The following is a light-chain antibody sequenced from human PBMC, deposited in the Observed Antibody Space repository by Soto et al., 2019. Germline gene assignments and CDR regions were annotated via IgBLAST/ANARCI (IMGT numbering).Light chain of an antibody. Sequence: DIQFTQSPSFLSASVGDRVTITCRASQTISSWLAWYQQKPGKAPKLLIYKASTLKSGVPSRFSGSGSGTEFTLTISSLQPDDFATYYCQQYNSYWTFGQGTKVDIK. CDR1: QTISSW. V-gene: IGKV1-5*03. J-gene: IGKJ1*01. CDR2: KAS. CDR3: QQYNSYWT.